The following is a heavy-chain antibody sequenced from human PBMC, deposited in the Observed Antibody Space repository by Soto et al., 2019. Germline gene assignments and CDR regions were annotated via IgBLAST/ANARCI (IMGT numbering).Heavy chain of an antibody. Sequence: GGSLRLSCAASGFTFSTYSMNWVRQAPGKGLEWVSSISSSSRYIYYADSVKGRFTISRDNAMNSLYLQMNSLRAEDTAVYYCARDSNYFGSGSPFDYWGQGILVTVSS. V-gene: IGHV3-21*01. D-gene: IGHD3-10*01. J-gene: IGHJ4*02. CDR2: ISSSSRYI. CDR3: ARDSNYFGSGSPFDY. CDR1: GFTFSTYS.